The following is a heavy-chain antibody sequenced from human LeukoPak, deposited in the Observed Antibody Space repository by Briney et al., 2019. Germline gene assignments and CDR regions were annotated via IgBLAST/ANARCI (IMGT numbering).Heavy chain of an antibody. CDR1: GGTFSSYA. CDR2: TIPIFGTA. Sequence: ASVKVSCKASGGTFSSYAISWVRQALGQGLGGWGGTIPIFGTANYAQKFQGRVTITTDESTSTAYMELSSLRSEDTAVYYCARDLRKRGGTHNWFDPWGQGTLVTVSS. D-gene: IGHD1-14*01. V-gene: IGHV1-69*05. J-gene: IGHJ5*02. CDR3: ARDLRKRGGTHNWFDP.